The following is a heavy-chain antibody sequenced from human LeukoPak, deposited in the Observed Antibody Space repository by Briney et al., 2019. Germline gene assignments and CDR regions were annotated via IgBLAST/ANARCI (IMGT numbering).Heavy chain of an antibody. CDR2: ISSSGSTI. D-gene: IGHD4-17*01. V-gene: IGHV3-48*03. J-gene: IGHJ3*02. CDR1: GCTFSSYE. CDR3: ARDGGVTTRDGFDI. Sequence: GGSLRLSCAASGCTFSSYEMNWVREAPGKGLEWVSYISSSGSTIYYADSVKGRFTISRDNAKNSLYLQMNSLRAEDTAVYYCARDGGVTTRDGFDIWGQGTMVTVSS.